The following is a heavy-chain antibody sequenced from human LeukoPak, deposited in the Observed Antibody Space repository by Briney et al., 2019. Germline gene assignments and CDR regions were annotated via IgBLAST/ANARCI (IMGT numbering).Heavy chain of an antibody. CDR2: IYYSGST. Sequence: SETLSLTCTVSGGSISSSSYYWGWIRQPPGKGLEWIGSIYYSGSTYYNPSLKSRVTISVDTSKNQFSLKLSSVTAADTAVYYCASGVAAAGNWFDPWGQGTLVTVSS. J-gene: IGHJ5*02. CDR1: GGSISSSSYY. V-gene: IGHV4-39*01. D-gene: IGHD6-13*01. CDR3: ASGVAAAGNWFDP.